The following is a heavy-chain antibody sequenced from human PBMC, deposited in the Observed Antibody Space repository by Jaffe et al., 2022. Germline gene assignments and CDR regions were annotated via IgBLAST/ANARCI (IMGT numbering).Heavy chain of an antibody. CDR3: TRTDIVVVVAATHFDY. J-gene: IGHJ4*02. Sequence: EVQLVESGGGLVQPGRSLRLSCTASGFTFGDYAMSWVRQAPGKGLEWVGFIRSKAYGGTTEYAASVKGRFTISRDDSKSIAYLQMNSLKTEDTAVYYCTRTDIVVVVAATHFDYWGQGTLVTVSS. CDR2: IRSKAYGGTT. D-gene: IGHD2-15*01. V-gene: IGHV3-49*04. CDR1: GFTFGDYA.